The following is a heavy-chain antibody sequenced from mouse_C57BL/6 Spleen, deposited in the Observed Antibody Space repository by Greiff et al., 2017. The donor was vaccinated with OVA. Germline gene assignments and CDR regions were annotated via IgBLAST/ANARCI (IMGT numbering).Heavy chain of an antibody. J-gene: IGHJ2*01. D-gene: IGHD3-3*01. CDR2: INPNNGGT. CDR1: GYTFTDYY. V-gene: IGHV1-26*01. CDR3: ARSRRAGSPFDY. Sequence: VQLQQSGPELVKPGASVKISCKASGYTFTDYYMNWVKQSHGKSLEWIGDINPNNGGTSYNQKFKGKATLTVDQSSSTAYMELRSLTSEDSAVYDCARSRRAGSPFDYWGQGTTLTVSS.